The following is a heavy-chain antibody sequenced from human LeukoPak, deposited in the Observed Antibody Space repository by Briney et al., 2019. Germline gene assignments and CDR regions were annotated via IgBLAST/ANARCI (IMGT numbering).Heavy chain of an antibody. CDR3: ARVGYGDYAPGAFDI. CDR2: IYHSGST. J-gene: IGHJ3*02. V-gene: IGHV4-30-2*01. Sequence: SETLSLTCAVSGGSISSGGYSWSWIRQPPGKGLEWIGYIYHSGSTCYNPSLKSRVTISVDRSKNQFSLKLSSVTAADTAVYYCARVGYGDYAPGAFDIWGQGTMVTVSS. CDR1: GGSISSGGYS. D-gene: IGHD4-17*01.